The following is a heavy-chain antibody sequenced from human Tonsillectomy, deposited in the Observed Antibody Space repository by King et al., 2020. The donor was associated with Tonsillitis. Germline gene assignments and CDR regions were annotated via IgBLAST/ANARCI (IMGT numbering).Heavy chain of an antibody. CDR1: GYTFTTYG. CDR3: ARVPKLKKGFGVKDWFDP. Sequence: QLVQSGAEVKKPGASVKVSCMASGYTFTTYGITWVRQAPGQGLEWMGWISAYNGNTNYAPKFQGRVILTTDTSTSTAYMELRSLRSDDTAEYYCARVPKLKKGFGVKDWFDPWGQGTQVTVSS. CDR2: ISAYNGNT. V-gene: IGHV1-18*04. D-gene: IGHD3-3*01. J-gene: IGHJ5*02.